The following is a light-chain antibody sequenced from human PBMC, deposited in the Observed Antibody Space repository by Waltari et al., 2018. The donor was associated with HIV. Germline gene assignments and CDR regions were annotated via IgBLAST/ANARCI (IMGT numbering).Light chain of an antibody. V-gene: IGKV3-20*01. J-gene: IGKJ1*01. CDR1: QSVTSY. CDR2: GPS. Sequence: EIVLTQSPGTLSLSPGERAALSCRASQSVTSYLAWYQQKPGQAPRRLVYGPSSRATGIPDRFSGSGSGTDFTLTISRLEPEDFAVYYCQQYGSSPLTFGQGTKVEIK. CDR3: QQYGSSPLT.